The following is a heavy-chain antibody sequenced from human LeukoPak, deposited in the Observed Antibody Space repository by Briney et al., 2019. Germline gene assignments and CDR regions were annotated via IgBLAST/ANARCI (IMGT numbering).Heavy chain of an antibody. Sequence: PGGSLRLSCAASGLTFSSYGMSWVRQAPGKGLEWVSAISNTGGDTSYADSVKGRSTISRDNSKNTLYLQMNSLRGEDTAVYYCARGAIYYYDSSGYIDYWGQGTLVTVSS. V-gene: IGHV3-23*01. D-gene: IGHD3-22*01. CDR2: ISNTGGDT. J-gene: IGHJ4*02. CDR3: ARGAIYYYDSSGYIDY. CDR1: GLTFSSYG.